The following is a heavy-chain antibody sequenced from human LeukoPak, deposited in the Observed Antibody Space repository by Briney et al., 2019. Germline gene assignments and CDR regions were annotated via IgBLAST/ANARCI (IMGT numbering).Heavy chain of an antibody. V-gene: IGHV4-34*01. CDR1: GGSFSGYY. CDR3: ARGLMYYDILTGYTSADAFDI. CDR2: INHGGST. J-gene: IGHJ3*02. D-gene: IGHD3-9*01. Sequence: SETLSLTCAVYGGSFSGYYWSWIRQPPGKGLDWIGEINHGGSTNYNPSLKSRVTISVDTSRNQFSLKLSSVTAAATAVYYCARGLMYYDILTGYTSADAFDIWGQGTMVTVSS.